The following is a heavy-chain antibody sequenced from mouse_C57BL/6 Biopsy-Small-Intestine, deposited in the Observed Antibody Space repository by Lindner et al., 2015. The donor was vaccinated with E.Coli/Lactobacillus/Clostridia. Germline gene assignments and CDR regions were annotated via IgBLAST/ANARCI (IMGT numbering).Heavy chain of an antibody. Sequence: VQLQESGGGLVKPGGSLKLSCAASGFTFSDYGMHWVRQAPEKGLEWVAYISSGGSTIYYADTVKGRFTISRDNAKNTPFLQMTSLRSEDTAIYYCARKRNYGYDFFDYWGQGTTLTVSS. D-gene: IGHD2-2*01. CDR3: ARKRNYGYDFFDY. J-gene: IGHJ2*01. V-gene: IGHV5-17*01. CDR2: ISSGGSTI. CDR1: GFTFSDYG.